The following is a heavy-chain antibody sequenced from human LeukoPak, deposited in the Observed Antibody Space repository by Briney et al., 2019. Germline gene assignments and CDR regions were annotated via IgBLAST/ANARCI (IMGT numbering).Heavy chain of an antibody. J-gene: IGHJ4*01. D-gene: IGHD6-19*01. CDR3: AKDLKVPQDSTGTY. V-gene: IGHV3-23*01. Sequence: GGSLRLSCAASGFTFSSYAMSWVRQAPGKGLEWVSAISGSGGSTYYADSVKGRFTISRDNSKNTLYLQMNSLRAEDTAVYYFAKDLKVPQDSTGTYWGHVSLVTVCS. CDR1: GFTFSSYA. CDR2: ISGSGGST.